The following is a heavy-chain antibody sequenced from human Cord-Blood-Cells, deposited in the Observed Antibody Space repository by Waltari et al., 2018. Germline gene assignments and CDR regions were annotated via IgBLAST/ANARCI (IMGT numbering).Heavy chain of an antibody. CDR3: ARSPMYSSGWLNY. Sequence: EVQLVASGGGWVQPGGSLRRSCSASGFTFSGYWMAWVRQAPGKGLEWVANIKQDGSEKYYVDSVKGRFTISRDNAKNSLYLQMNSLRAEDTAVYYCARSPMYSSGWLNYWGQGTLVTVSS. CDR1: GFTFSGYW. D-gene: IGHD6-19*01. V-gene: IGHV3-7*01. CDR2: IKQDGSEK. J-gene: IGHJ4*02.